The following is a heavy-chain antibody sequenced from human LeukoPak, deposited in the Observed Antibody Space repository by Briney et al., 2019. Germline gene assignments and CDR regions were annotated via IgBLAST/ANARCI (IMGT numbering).Heavy chain of an antibody. J-gene: IGHJ5*02. V-gene: IGHV3-21*01. Sequence: GGSLRLSCAASGFTFSSYSMNWVRQAPGKGLEWVSSISSSSSYIYYADSVKGRFTISRDNAKNSLYLQMNSLRAEDTAVYYCARTPDSSGYFHWFDPWGQGTLSPSPQ. D-gene: IGHD3-22*01. CDR2: ISSSSSYI. CDR3: ARTPDSSGYFHWFDP. CDR1: GFTFSSYS.